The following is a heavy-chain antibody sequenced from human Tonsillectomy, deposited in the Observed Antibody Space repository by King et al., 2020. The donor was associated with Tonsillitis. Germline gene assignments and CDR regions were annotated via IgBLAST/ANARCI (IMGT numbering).Heavy chain of an antibody. CDR2: IYYTGST. CDR1: GGSISGYY. Sequence: VQLQESGPGLVKPSETLSLTCTVSGGSISGYYWSWIRQPPGKGLEWIGYIYYTGSTNYNPSLKSRVTRSVDTSKNQFSLKLSSVTAADTAVYYCARLLSSSDYYYYYFYMDVWGKGTTVTVSS. V-gene: IGHV4-59*08. J-gene: IGHJ6*03. D-gene: IGHD6-6*01. CDR3: ARLLSSSDYYYYYFYMDV.